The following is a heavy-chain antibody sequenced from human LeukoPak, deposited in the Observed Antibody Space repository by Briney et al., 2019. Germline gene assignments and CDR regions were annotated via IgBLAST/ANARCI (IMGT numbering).Heavy chain of an antibody. J-gene: IGHJ3*02. V-gene: IGHV3-74*01. CDR3: ARSSSSGWTGGAFDI. CDR1: GFTFSRYW. CDR2: INSDGSST. Sequence: GGSLRLSCAASGFTFSRYWMHWVRQAPGKGLVWVSRINSDGSSTNYADSVKGRFTISRDNAKNTLYLQMNSLRAEDTAVYYCARSSSSGWTGGAFDIWGQGTMVTVSS. D-gene: IGHD6-19*01.